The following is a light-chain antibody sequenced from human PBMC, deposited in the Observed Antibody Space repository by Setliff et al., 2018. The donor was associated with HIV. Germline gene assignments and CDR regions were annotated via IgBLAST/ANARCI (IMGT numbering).Light chain of an antibody. V-gene: IGLV2-8*01. Sequence: QSVLTQPASVSGSPGQSITISCTGTSSDVGGYNYVSWYQHHPGKAPILIIFDVDRRPSGVPDRFSGSKSGNTASLTVSGLQADDEADYYCSSDGGSDTLLFGGGTKVTVL. CDR1: SSDVGGYNY. CDR2: DVD. J-gene: IGLJ2*01. CDR3: SSDGGSDTLL.